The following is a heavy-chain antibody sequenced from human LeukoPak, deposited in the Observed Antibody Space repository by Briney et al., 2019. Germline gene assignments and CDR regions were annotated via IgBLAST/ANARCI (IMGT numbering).Heavy chain of an antibody. J-gene: IGHJ4*02. Sequence: PGGSLRLPCAASGFTFSTYWMHWVRQAPGKGLVWLSRISSDGSSTNYADSVKGRFTISRDNSKNTLYLQMNSLRAEDTAVYYCASSSWYYFDYWGQGTLVTVSS. D-gene: IGHD6-13*01. CDR2: ISSDGSST. CDR3: ASSSWYYFDY. V-gene: IGHV3-74*01. CDR1: GFTFSTYW.